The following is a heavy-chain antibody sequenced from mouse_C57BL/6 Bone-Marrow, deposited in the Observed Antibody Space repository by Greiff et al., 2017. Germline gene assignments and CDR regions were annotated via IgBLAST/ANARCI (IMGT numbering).Heavy chain of an antibody. V-gene: IGHV1-69*01. D-gene: IGHD2-4*01. CDR2: IDPSDSYT. J-gene: IGHJ4*01. CDR1: GYTFTSYW. Sequence: QVQLQQPGAELVMPGASVKLSCKASGYTFTSYWMHWVKQRPGQGLEWIGEIDPSDSYTNYNQKFKGKSTLTVDKSSSTAYMQLSSLTSEDSAVYYCARCLTYYDYDEAYAMDYWGQGTSVTVSS. CDR3: ARCLTYYDYDEAYAMDY.